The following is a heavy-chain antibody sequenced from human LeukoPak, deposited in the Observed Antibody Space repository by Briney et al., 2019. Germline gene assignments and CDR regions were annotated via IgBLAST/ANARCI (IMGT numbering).Heavy chain of an antibody. CDR2: IIPIFGTA. CDR3: AGTTGQLETTFDP. J-gene: IGHJ5*02. V-gene: IGHV1-69*06. Sequence: SVKVSCKASVGTFSNYAISWVRQAPEQGLDWMGRIIPIFGTANYAQKFQGRVTITADKSTSTAYMDLNSLRSEDTAVYYCAGTTGQLETTFDPWGQGTQVTVSS. D-gene: IGHD6-6*01. CDR1: VGTFSNYA.